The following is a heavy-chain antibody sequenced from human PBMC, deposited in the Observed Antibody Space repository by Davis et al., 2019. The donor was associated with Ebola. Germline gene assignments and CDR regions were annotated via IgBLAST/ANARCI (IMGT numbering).Heavy chain of an antibody. CDR1: GFTFSSYS. D-gene: IGHD3-10*01. CDR2: ISSSSSYI. J-gene: IGHJ3*02. V-gene: IGHV3-21*01. Sequence: GESLKISCAASGFTFSSYSMNWVRQAPGKGLEWVSSISSSSSYIYYADSVKGRFTISRDNAKNSLYLQMNSLRAEDTAVYYCASVLLWFGELFHDAFDIWGQGTMVTVSS. CDR3: ASVLLWFGELFHDAFDI.